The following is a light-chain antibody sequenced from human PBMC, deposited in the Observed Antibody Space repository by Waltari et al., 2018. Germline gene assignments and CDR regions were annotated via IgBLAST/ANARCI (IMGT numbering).Light chain of an antibody. CDR3: QSSDAGGTPRV. CDR2: RDT. V-gene: IGLV3-25*03. J-gene: IGLJ2*01. CDR1: SLPTRY. Sequence: YELRQPPSVSVSPGQTARITCSGDSLPTRYADWYQKKTGQAPFLVIYRDTERPQGIXXXXSXXXXGTTVTLTISGVQAEDEAEYYCQSSDAGGTPRVFGGGTKVTVL.